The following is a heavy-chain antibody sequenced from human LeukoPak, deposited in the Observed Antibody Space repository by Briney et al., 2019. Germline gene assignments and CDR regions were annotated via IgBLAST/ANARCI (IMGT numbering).Heavy chain of an antibody. V-gene: IGHV4-39*01. CDR1: GGSISSSSYY. Sequence: SETLSLTCTVSGGSISSSSYYWGWIRQPPGKGLEWIGSIYYSGSTYYNPSLKSRVTISVDTSKNQFSLKLSSVTAADTAVYYCARRSGYDLTDAFDIWGQGTMVIVSS. CDR3: ARRSGYDLTDAFDI. D-gene: IGHD5-12*01. J-gene: IGHJ3*02. CDR2: IYYSGST.